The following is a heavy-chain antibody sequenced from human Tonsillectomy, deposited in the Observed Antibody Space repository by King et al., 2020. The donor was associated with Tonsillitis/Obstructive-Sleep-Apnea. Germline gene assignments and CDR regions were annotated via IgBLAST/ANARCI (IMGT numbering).Heavy chain of an antibody. J-gene: IGHJ4*02. CDR1: GYTFTSYW. CDR3: ARGGILSAGAPDF. V-gene: IGHV5-10-1*01. Sequence: VQLVEFGGEVKKPGESLRISCKGSGYTFTSYWISWVRQMPGKGLEWMGRIDHSDTYTNYSPSFQGQVTISDDKSISTAYLQWSSLKASDTAMYYCARGGILSAGAPDFWGQGTLVTVSS. CDR2: IDHSDTYT. D-gene: IGHD6-13*01.